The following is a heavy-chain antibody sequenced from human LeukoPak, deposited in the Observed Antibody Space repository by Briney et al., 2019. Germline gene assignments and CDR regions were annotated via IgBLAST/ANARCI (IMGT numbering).Heavy chain of an antibody. D-gene: IGHD3-10*01. Sequence: PGGSLRLSCAASGFTVSSNYMSWVRQAPGKGLEWVSVIYSGGSTYYADSVKGRFTISRDNSKNTLYLQMNSLRAEDTAVYYCARDPDSTVSSGGPFDVWGQGTMVTVSS. V-gene: IGHV3-66*01. CDR2: IYSGGST. J-gene: IGHJ3*01. CDR1: GFTVSSNY. CDR3: ARDPDSTVSSGGPFDV.